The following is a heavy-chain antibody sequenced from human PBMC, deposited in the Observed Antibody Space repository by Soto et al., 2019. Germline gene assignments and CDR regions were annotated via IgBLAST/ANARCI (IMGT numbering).Heavy chain of an antibody. V-gene: IGHV3-23*01. D-gene: IGHD5-12*01. J-gene: IGHJ4*02. CDR2: ISGSGGST. Sequence: GGSLRLSCGASGFTFTTYAMSWVRQAPGKGLEWVSVISGSGGSTYYADSVKGRFTISRDNSKNTLYLQMNSLRAEDTAVYYCPKAKIGYDPFDYWGQGTLVTVSS. CDR1: GFTFTTYA. CDR3: PKAKIGYDPFDY.